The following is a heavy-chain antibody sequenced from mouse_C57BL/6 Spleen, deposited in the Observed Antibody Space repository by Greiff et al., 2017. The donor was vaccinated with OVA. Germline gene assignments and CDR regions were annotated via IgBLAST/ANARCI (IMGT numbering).Heavy chain of an antibody. CDR2: IDPSDSYT. CDR3: AISPHYYGSSYGAMGY. CDR1: GYTFTSYW. V-gene: IGHV1-59*01. D-gene: IGHD1-1*01. J-gene: IGHJ4*01. Sequence: QVQLQQPGAELVRPGTSVKLSCKASGYTFTSYWMHWVKQRPGQGLEWIGVIDPSDSYTNYNQKFKGKATLTVDTSSSTAYMQLSSLTSEDSAVYYWAISPHYYGSSYGAMGYWGQGTSVTVSS.